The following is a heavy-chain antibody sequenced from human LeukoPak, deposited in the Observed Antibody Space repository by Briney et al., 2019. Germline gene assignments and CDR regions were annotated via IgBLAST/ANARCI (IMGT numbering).Heavy chain of an antibody. J-gene: IGHJ4*02. Sequence: GESLKISCKGSGYRFTNSWIAWVRQMPGKGLEWMGIIYPSDSDTRYSPSFQGQVTISADKSITTAYLQLSSLKASDTAMYYCATRTDSSSFPFFDYWGQGTLLTVSS. CDR2: IYPSDSDT. CDR3: ATRTDSSSFPFFDY. V-gene: IGHV5-51*01. D-gene: IGHD6-6*01. CDR1: GYRFTNSW.